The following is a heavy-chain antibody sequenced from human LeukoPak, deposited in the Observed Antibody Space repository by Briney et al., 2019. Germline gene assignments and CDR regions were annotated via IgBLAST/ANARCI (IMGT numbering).Heavy chain of an antibody. J-gene: IGHJ2*01. CDR2: VYYSGTT. CDR3: ARSDRDLWYFDL. CDR1: GRSISTYY. Sequence: SETLSLTCTVSGRSISTYYWSWLRQPPGKGLEWIGYVYYSGTTNYKYKSSLKSRVTISVDTSKNQFSLRLSSVTAADTVVYYCARSDRDLWYFDLWGRGTLVTVSS. V-gene: IGHV4-59*01.